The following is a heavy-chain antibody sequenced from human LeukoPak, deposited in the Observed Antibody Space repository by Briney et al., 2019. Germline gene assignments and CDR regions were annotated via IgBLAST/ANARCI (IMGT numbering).Heavy chain of an antibody. D-gene: IGHD5-18*01. Sequence: SETLSLTCTVSGGSISSYYWSWIRQPAGKGLEWIGRIYTSGSTNYNPSLKSRVTMPVDTSKNQFSLKLSSVTAADTAVYYCASQDASGYSYGSGLSMDVWGQGTTVTVSS. CDR1: GGSISSYY. CDR3: ASQDASGYSYGSGLSMDV. V-gene: IGHV4-4*07. CDR2: IYTSGST. J-gene: IGHJ6*02.